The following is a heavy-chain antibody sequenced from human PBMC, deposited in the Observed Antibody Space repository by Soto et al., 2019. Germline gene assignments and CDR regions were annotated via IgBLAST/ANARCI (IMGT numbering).Heavy chain of an antibody. CDR1: GFIFGSYS. Sequence: PGGSLRLSCAASGFIFGSYSVNWLRQAPGKGLEWVASISSSSGFINDADSVKGRFTISRDNAKNSLYLQMNSLRAEDTAVYYCARGPLTDPFGLVFDYWGQGTLVTVSS. D-gene: IGHD3-3*01. V-gene: IGHV3-21*01. J-gene: IGHJ4*02. CDR3: ARGPLTDPFGLVFDY. CDR2: ISSSSGFI.